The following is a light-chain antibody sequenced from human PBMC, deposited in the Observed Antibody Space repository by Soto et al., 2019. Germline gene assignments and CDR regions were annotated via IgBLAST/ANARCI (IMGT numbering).Light chain of an antibody. V-gene: IGKV3-11*01. J-gene: IGKJ2*01. CDR2: DAS. Sequence: EIVMTQSPATLSSSPGERATLSCRASQSVSTFLAWYQQKPGKAPRLIIYDASIRATGIPAMFSGSGSGTDFALTISRLEPEEFAVYYCQQRTNCPRTFGQGTKLDIK. CDR1: QSVSTF. CDR3: QQRTNCPRT.